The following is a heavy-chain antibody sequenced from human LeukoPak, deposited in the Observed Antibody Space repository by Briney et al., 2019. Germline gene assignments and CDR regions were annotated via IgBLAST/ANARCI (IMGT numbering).Heavy chain of an antibody. CDR1: GFTFGDYA. V-gene: IGHV3-49*04. CDR3: TRVVAVAGTHFDY. D-gene: IGHD6-19*01. J-gene: IGHJ4*02. Sequence: TGESLRLSCTASGFTFGDYAMSWVRQAPGKGLEWVGFIRSKAYGGTTEYAASVKGRFTISRDDSKSIAYLQMNSLKTEDTAVYYCTRVVAVAGTHFDYWGQGTLVTVSS. CDR2: IRSKAYGGTT.